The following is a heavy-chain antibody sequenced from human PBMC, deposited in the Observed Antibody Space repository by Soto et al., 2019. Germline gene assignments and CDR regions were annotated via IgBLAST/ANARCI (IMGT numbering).Heavy chain of an antibody. J-gene: IGHJ4*02. V-gene: IGHV2-5*02. D-gene: IGHD2-15*01. CDR2: IYWDDDK. CDR1: GFSLSTNGVG. Sequence: QITLKESGPMLVKPTQTLTLTCTFSGFSLSTNGVGVGWIRQPPGKALEWLALIYWDDDKRYSPSLKSRLTITKDTSKNQVVLTMTNMDPVDTATYYCAHRPSYCSGGSCYSGFDYWGQGTLVTVPS. CDR3: AHRPSYCSGGSCYSGFDY.